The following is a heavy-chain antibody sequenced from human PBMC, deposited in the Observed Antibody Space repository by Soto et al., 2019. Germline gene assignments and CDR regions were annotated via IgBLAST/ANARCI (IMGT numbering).Heavy chain of an antibody. CDR3: ARDFVSYYYDSSGYSQGYYYGMDV. Sequence: LRLSCAASGFTFSSYGIHWVRQAPGKGLEWVAVIWYDGSNKYYADSVKGRFTISRDSSKNTLYLQMSSLRAEDTAIYYCARDFVSYYYDSSGYSQGYYYGMDVWGQGTTVTVSS. CDR2: IWYDGSNK. CDR1: GFTFSSYG. J-gene: IGHJ6*02. D-gene: IGHD3-22*01. V-gene: IGHV3-33*01.